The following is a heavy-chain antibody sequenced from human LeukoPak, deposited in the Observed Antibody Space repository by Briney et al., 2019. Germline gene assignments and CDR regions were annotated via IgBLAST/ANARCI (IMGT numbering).Heavy chain of an antibody. CDR1: GFTFSSYA. V-gene: IGHV3-23*01. Sequence: PGGSLRLSCAASGFTFSSYAMSWVRQAPGKGLEWVSAISGSGGSTYYADSVKGRFTISRDNSKNTLYLQMNSLRAEDTAVYYCAKASIPTYYYDSSGLDYWGQGTLVTVSS. CDR3: AKASIPTYYYDSSGLDY. J-gene: IGHJ4*02. D-gene: IGHD3-22*01. CDR2: ISGSGGST.